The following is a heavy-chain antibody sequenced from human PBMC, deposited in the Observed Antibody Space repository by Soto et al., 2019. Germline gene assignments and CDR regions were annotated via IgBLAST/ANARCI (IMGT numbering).Heavy chain of an antibody. Sequence: GGSLRLSCAASGCTFRIYAMGWVRQVPRKGLEWVSTISGSADRAYYADSVKGRCTISRDKSKNTLYLQMNSLSAEPTAVYSCARPYPAKIGAALDLWGQGTTDT. V-gene: IGHV3-23*01. D-gene: IGHD2-15*01. CDR2: ISGSADRA. J-gene: IGHJ3*01. CDR1: GCTFRIYA. CDR3: ARPYPAKIGAALDL.